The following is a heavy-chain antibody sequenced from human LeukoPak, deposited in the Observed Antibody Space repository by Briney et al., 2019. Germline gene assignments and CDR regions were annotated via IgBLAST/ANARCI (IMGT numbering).Heavy chain of an antibody. D-gene: IGHD3-10*01. CDR3: ARVQRLWFGEFGGYYFDY. J-gene: IGHJ4*02. CDR1: GFTFKNYA. Sequence: GRSLRLSCAASGFTFKNYAMFWVRQAPGKGLEWVAFISYDGTVQYYADSVKGRFTISRDNAKNSLYLQMNSLRAEDTAVYYCARVQRLWFGEFGGYYFDYWGQGTLVTVSS. V-gene: IGHV3-30-3*01. CDR2: ISYDGTVQ.